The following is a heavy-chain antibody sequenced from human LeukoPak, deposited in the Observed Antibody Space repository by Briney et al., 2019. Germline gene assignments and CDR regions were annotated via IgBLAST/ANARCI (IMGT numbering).Heavy chain of an antibody. CDR2: ISGSGGTT. D-gene: IGHD6-19*01. V-gene: IGHV3-23*01. CDR3: ARGLRIAVAGNIDY. J-gene: IGHJ4*02. CDR1: GFTFSSYD. Sequence: PGGSLRLSCAASGFTFSSYDMSWVRQAPGKGLEWVSTISGSGGTTNFADSVKGRFTISRDNSKDTLYLQMNSLRAEDTAVYYCARGLRIAVAGNIDYWGQGTLVTVSS.